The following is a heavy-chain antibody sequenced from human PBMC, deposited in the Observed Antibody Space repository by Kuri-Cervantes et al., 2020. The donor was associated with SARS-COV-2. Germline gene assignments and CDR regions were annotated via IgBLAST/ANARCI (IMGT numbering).Heavy chain of an antibody. CDR3: ARGLTITMIVVVEVGGADY. V-gene: IGHV3-30*04. CDR2: ISYDGSNK. Sequence: LSLTCAASGFTFSSYAMHWVRQAPGKGLEWVAVISYDGSNKYYADSVKGRFTISRDNPKNTLYLQMNSLRAEDTAVYYCARGLTITMIVVVEVGGADYWGQGTLVTVSS. CDR1: GFTFSSYA. D-gene: IGHD3-22*01. J-gene: IGHJ4*02.